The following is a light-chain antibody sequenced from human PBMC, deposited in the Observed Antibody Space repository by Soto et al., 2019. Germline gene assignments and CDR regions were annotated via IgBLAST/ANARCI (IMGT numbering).Light chain of an antibody. V-gene: IGKV3-11*01. CDR1: KSVGTY. Sequence: EIVLTQSPATLSLSPGERATLSCRASKSVGTYLAWYQQKPGQAPRLLIYDASDRATGIPARFSGSGSGTDFTLTISCLEPEYFAVYSCQQRSNWPPLTFGGATSVEIK. CDR2: DAS. J-gene: IGKJ4*01. CDR3: QQRSNWPPLT.